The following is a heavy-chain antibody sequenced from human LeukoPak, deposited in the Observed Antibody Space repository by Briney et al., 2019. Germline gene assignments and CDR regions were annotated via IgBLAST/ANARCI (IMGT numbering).Heavy chain of an antibody. J-gene: IGHJ5*02. CDR2: INHSGST. CDR1: GGSFSGYY. D-gene: IGHD3-3*01. CDR3: ARHQRITIFGVVITVNWFDP. Sequence: MSSETLSLTCAVYGGSFSGYYWSWIRQPPGKGLEWIGEINHSGSTNYNPSLKSRVTISVDTSKNQFSLKLSSVTAADTAVYYCARHQRITIFGVVITVNWFDPWGQGTLVTVSS. V-gene: IGHV4-34*01.